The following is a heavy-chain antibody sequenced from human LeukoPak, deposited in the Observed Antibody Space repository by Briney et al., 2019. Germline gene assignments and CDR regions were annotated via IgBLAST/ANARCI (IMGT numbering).Heavy chain of an antibody. Sequence: GASVKVSCKASGYTFTSYYMHWVRQAPGQGLEWMGIINPSGGSTSYAQKFQGRVTMTRDTSTSTVYMELSSLRSEDTAVYYCARRTYYYDSSGYLFHYFDYWGQGTLVTVSS. CDR2: INPSGGST. CDR3: ARRTYYYDSSGYLFHYFDY. V-gene: IGHV1-46*01. D-gene: IGHD3-22*01. CDR1: GYTFTSYY. J-gene: IGHJ4*02.